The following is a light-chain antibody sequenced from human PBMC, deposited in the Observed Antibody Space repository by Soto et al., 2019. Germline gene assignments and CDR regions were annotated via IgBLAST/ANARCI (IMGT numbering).Light chain of an antibody. Sequence: DIQMTQSPSSLPASVGDRVTITCRASQGITNYLAWYQQKPGKVPRLLIYAASSLQSGVPSRFSGSGSGTDFTLTISSLQPEDVATYYCRKYDSARWTFGQGTKVDIK. V-gene: IGKV1-27*01. CDR3: RKYDSARWT. J-gene: IGKJ1*01. CDR2: AAS. CDR1: QGITNY.